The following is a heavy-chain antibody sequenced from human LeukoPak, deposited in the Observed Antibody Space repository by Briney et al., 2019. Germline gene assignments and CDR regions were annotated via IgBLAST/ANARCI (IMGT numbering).Heavy chain of an antibody. J-gene: IGHJ4*02. V-gene: IGHV4-39*07. CDR2: IYYSGST. CDR1: GGSISSSSYY. D-gene: IGHD2-2*01. Sequence: PSETLSLTFTVSGGSISSSSYYWGWIRQPPGKGLEWIGSIYYSGSTYYNPSLKSRVTISVDTSKNQFSLKLSSVTAADTAVYYCARTYPDIVVVPAAPFDYWGQGTLVTVSS. CDR3: ARTYPDIVVVPAAPFDY.